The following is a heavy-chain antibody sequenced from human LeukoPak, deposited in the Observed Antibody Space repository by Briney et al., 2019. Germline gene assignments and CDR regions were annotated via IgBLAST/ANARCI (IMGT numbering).Heavy chain of an antibody. CDR2: ISSSSSTI. J-gene: IGHJ4*02. D-gene: IGHD1-26*01. V-gene: IGHV3-48*04. CDR3: ARDPVEWELLLDY. CDR1: GFIFSSYS. Sequence: GGSLRLSCAASGFIFSSYSMNWVRQAPGKGLEWVSYISSSSSTIYYADSVKGRFTISRDNARNSVYLQMASLRVEDTAVYYCARDPVEWELLLDYWGQGTLVTVSS.